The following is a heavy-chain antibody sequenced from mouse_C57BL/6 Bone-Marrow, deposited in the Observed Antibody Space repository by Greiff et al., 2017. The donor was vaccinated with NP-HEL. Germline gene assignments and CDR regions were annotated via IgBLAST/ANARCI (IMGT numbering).Heavy chain of an antibody. CDR3: ASLSYDGYPYYYAMDY. J-gene: IGHJ4*01. V-gene: IGHV14-3*01. CDR1: GFNIKNTY. D-gene: IGHD2-3*01. Sequence: VQLQQSVAELVRPGASVKLSCTASGFNIKNTYMHWVKQRPEQGLEWIGRIDPANGNTKYAPKFQGKATITADTSSNTAYLQLISLTSEDTAIYYCASLSYDGYPYYYAMDYWGQGTSVTVSS. CDR2: IDPANGNT.